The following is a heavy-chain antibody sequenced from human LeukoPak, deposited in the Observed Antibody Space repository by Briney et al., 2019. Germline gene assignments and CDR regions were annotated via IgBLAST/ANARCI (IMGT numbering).Heavy chain of an antibody. Sequence: GRSLRLSCAASGFTFSSHGMHWVRQAPGKGLEWVAVISYDGTNQYYADSVKGRFTISRDNAKNSLYLQMNSLRAEDTAVYYCARVHNWNEARDWFDPWGQGTLVTVSS. CDR2: ISYDGTNQ. CDR1: GFTFSSHG. V-gene: IGHV3-30*03. CDR3: ARVHNWNEARDWFDP. D-gene: IGHD1-20*01. J-gene: IGHJ5*02.